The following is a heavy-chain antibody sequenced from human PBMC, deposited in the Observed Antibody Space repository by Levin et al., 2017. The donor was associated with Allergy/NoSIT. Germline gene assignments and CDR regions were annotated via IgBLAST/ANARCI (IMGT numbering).Heavy chain of an antibody. D-gene: IGHD2-15*01. Sequence: ASVKVSCKASGYTFTSYGISWVRQAPGQGLEWMGWISAYNGNTNYAQKLQGRVTMTTDTSTSTAYMELRSLRSDDTAVYYCARRLLGYCSGGSCYDFDYWGQGTLVTVSS. CDR1: GYTFTSYG. J-gene: IGHJ4*02. CDR2: ISAYNGNT. V-gene: IGHV1-18*01. CDR3: ARRLLGYCSGGSCYDFDY.